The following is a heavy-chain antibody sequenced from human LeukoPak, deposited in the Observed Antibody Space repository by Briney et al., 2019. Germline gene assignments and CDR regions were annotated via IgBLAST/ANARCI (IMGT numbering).Heavy chain of an antibody. V-gene: IGHV4-59*12. J-gene: IGHJ4*02. CDR3: ARGVHGAQDS. D-gene: IGHD3-16*01. CDR1: GGSISSYY. CDR2: IYYSGST. Sequence: SETLSLTCTVSGGSISSYYWSWIRQPPGKGLEWIGYIYYSGSTNYKPSLKSRVTISVDTSKNQLSLKLASVTATDTAVYYCARGVHGAQDSWGQGTLVTVSS.